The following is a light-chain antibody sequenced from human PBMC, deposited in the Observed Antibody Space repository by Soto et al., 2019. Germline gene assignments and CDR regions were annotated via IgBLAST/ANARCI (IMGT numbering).Light chain of an antibody. CDR1: SSNIGAGYD. Sequence: QLVLTQPPSVSGAPGQRVTISCTGSSSNIGAGYDVHWYQQLPGRAPKLLIYGNTNRPSGVPDRFSGSKSGTSASLAITGLQAEDEADYYCLSFDSSLSVVFGGGTKHRP. CDR3: LSFDSSLSVV. CDR2: GNT. V-gene: IGLV1-40*01. J-gene: IGLJ2*01.